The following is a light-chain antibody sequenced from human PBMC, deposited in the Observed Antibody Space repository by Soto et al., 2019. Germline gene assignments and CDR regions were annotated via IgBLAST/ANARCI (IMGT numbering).Light chain of an antibody. CDR2: TNN. Sequence: QSALTQPPSASGTPGQRVTISCSGSSSNIGSNTVNWYQQLPGTAPNLLIFTNNQRPSGVPDRSSGSKSGTSASLAISGLQSEDEADYYCAAWDDSLNGRVFGTGTKVTVL. V-gene: IGLV1-44*01. J-gene: IGLJ1*01. CDR3: AAWDDSLNGRV. CDR1: SSNIGSNT.